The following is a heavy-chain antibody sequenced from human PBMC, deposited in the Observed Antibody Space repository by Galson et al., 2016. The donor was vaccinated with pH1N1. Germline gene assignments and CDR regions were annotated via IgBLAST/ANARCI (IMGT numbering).Heavy chain of an antibody. V-gene: IGHV4-39*01. D-gene: IGHD3-3*01. CDR2: IYYSGST. Sequence: LSLTCTVSGGSISGDGNYWTWIRQHPGKGLEWIGTIYYSGSTYYNPSLKSRVTISLDTAKNQFSLKLSSMTAADTAVYYCAIHVGTIFGLVRPTYLDYWGQGTLVTVSS. CDR1: GGSISGDGNY. CDR3: AIHVGTIFGLVRPTYLDY. J-gene: IGHJ4*02.